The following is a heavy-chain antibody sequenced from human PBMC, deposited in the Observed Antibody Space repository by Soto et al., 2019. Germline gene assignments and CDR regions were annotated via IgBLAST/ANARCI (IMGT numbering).Heavy chain of an antibody. CDR2: ISGDGTTT. V-gene: IGHV3-74*01. Sequence: EVQLVESGGGLVQPGKALRLSCAASGFTFSKYWMHWVRQAPGKGPVWVSYISGDGTTTDYADSVKGRFTISRDNAKNTLYLQMDSLRVEDMAVYYCAIQDCTNDVCLEAAVTVGGALESWGQGAQVTVTS. CDR1: GFTFSKYW. CDR3: AIQDCTNDVCLEAAVTVGGALES. D-gene: IGHD2-8*01. J-gene: IGHJ1*01.